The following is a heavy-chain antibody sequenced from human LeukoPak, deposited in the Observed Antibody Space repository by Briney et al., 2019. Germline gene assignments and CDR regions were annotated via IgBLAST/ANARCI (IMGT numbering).Heavy chain of an antibody. Sequence: GGSLRLSCAASGFTFSNYGMHWVRQAPGKGLEWVAFIQSHGSNEYYVDSVKGRFTTSRDNPKNTLYLQMSSLRPEDTAVYYCAKTTGDNAFDIWGQGTLVTVSS. J-gene: IGHJ3*02. CDR1: GFTFSNYG. D-gene: IGHD7-27*01. CDR3: AKTTGDNAFDI. CDR2: IQSHGSNE. V-gene: IGHV3-30*02.